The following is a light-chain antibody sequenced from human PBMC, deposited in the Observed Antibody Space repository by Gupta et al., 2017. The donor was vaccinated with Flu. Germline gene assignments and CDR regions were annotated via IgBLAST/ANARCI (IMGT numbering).Light chain of an antibody. CDR3: QQSYTTRT. CDR1: QRVYSY. V-gene: IGKV1-39*01. CDR2: GAS. J-gene: IGKJ1*01. Sequence: RITSTCRESQRVYSYLDWYQQKAGQAPKLMIYGASRGKSGVTLRFSGSGYGKDFTLTSSRRQHEDCANYYWQQSYTTRTFGQGTKVEIK.